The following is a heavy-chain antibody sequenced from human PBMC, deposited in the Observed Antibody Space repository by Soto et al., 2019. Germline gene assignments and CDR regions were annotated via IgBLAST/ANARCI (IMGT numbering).Heavy chain of an antibody. CDR3: ARDPGYSYGRYYYYGMDV. V-gene: IGHV4-59*01. CDR2: IYYSGST. CDR1: GGSISSYY. D-gene: IGHD5-18*01. Sequence: SEPLSLPCTVSGGSISSYYWSWIRQPPGKGLEWIGYIYYSGSTNYNPSLKSRVTISVDTSKNQFSLKLSSVTAADTAVYYCARDPGYSYGRYYYYGMDVWGQGTTVTAP. J-gene: IGHJ6*02.